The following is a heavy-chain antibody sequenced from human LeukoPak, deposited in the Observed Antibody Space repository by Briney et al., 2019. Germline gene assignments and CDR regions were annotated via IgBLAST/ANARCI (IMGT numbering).Heavy chain of an antibody. J-gene: IGHJ6*03. D-gene: IGHD2-21*02. V-gene: IGHV3-11*01. CDR2: ISSSGSTI. CDR3: ARVSCGGDCYSYYYYYYMDV. CDR1: GFTFSDYY. Sequence: GGSLRLSCAASGFTFSDYYMSWIRQAPGKGLEWVSYISSSGSTIYYADSVKGRFTISRDNAENSLYLQMNSLRAEDTAVYYCARVSCGGDCYSYYYYYYMDVWGKGTTVTVSS.